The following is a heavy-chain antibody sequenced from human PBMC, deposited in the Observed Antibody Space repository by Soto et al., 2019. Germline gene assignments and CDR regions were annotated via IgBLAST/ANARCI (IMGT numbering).Heavy chain of an antibody. CDR3: AKVRAAADDDAFDI. V-gene: IGHV3-9*01. CDR2: ISWNSGSI. Sequence: GGSLSLSCAASGFTFDDYAMHWVRQAPGKGLEWVSGISWNSGSIGYADSVKGRFTISRDNAKNSLYLQMNSLRAEDTALYYCAKVRAAADDDAFDIWGQGTMVTVSS. J-gene: IGHJ3*02. CDR1: GFTFDDYA. D-gene: IGHD6-13*01.